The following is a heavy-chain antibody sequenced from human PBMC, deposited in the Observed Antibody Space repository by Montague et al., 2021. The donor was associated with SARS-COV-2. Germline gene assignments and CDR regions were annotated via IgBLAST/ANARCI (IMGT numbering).Heavy chain of an antibody. CDR2: IYYSGST. CDR3: ARGVVVPAAMSLYQGYYYYGTDV. J-gene: IGHJ6*02. CDR1: GGSISSGGYY. Sequence: TLSLTCTVSGGSISSGGYYWSWIRQHPGKGLEWIGYIYYSGSTYYNPSLKSRVTISVDTSKNQFSLKLSSVTAADTAVYYCARGVVVPAAMSLYQGYYYYGTDVWGQGTPVTVSS. V-gene: IGHV4-31*03. D-gene: IGHD2-2*01.